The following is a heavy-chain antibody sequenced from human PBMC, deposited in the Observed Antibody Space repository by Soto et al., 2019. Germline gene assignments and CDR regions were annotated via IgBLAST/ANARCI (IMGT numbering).Heavy chain of an antibody. CDR3: ARPHYYDSSGYSRPYYYYGMDV. CDR1: GGTFSSYA. CDR2: IIPIFGTA. V-gene: IGHV1-69*13. J-gene: IGHJ6*02. Sequence: SVKVSCKASGGTFSSYAISWVRQAPGQGLEWMGGIIPIFGTANYAQKFQGRVTITADESTSTAYMELSSLRSEDTAVYYCARPHYYDSSGYSRPYYYYGMDVWGQGTTVTVS. D-gene: IGHD3-22*01.